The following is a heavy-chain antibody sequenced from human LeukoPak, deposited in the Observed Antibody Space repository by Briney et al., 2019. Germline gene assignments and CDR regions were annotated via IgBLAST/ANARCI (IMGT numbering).Heavy chain of an antibody. CDR2: INAGNGNT. CDR1: GYTFTSYA. V-gene: IGHV1-3*01. Sequence: GASVKVSCKASGYTFTSYAMHRVRQAPGQRLEWMGWINAGNGNTKYSQKFQGRVTITRDTSASTAYMELSSLRSEDTAVYYCARASRIAWSNWFDPWGQGTLVTVSS. D-gene: IGHD6-6*01. CDR3: ARASRIAWSNWFDP. J-gene: IGHJ5*02.